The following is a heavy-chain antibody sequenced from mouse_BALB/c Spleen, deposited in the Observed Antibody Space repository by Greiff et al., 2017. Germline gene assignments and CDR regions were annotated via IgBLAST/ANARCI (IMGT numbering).Heavy chain of an antibody. V-gene: IGHV5-6-3*01. D-gene: IGHD2-4*01. CDR1: GFTFSSYG. J-gene: IGHJ3*01. CDR3: ARGRRNYGITTAWIAY. CDR2: INSNGGST. Sequence: EVQVVESGGGLVQPGGSLKLSCAASGFTFSSYGMSWVRQTPDKRLELVATINSNGGSTYYPDSVKGRFTISRDNARNILYLQMSSLRSEDTAMYYCARGRRNYGITTAWIAYWGQGTLVTVSA.